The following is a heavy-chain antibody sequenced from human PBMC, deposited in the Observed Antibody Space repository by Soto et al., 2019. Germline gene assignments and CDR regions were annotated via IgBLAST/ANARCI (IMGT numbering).Heavy chain of an antibody. CDR3: VKDDSTSYSNYHYYYYGMDV. D-gene: IGHD4-4*01. J-gene: IGHJ6*02. V-gene: IGHV3-64D*08. Sequence: GGSLRLSCSASGFTFSSYAMHWVRQAPGKGLEYVSAISSNGGSTYYADSVKGRFTISRDNSKNTLYLQMSSLRAEDTAVYYCVKDDSTSYSNYHYYYYGMDVWGQGTTVTVSS. CDR1: GFTFSSYA. CDR2: ISSNGGST.